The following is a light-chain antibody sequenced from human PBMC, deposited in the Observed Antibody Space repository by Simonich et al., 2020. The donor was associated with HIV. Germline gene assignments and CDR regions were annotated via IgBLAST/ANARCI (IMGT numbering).Light chain of an antibody. J-gene: IGKJ1*01. Sequence: EIVMTQSPATLSVSPGERATLSCRASQSVNINLAWYQQKPGQAPRLLIYGASTRATGIPARFSGSVSGTEFTLTISSLQSEDFAVYYCQQYNNWPQTFGQGTKVEIK. V-gene: IGKV3-15*01. CDR2: GAS. CDR3: QQYNNWPQT. CDR1: QSVNIN.